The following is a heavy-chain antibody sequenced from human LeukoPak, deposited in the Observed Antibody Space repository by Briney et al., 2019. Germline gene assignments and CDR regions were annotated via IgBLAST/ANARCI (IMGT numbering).Heavy chain of an antibody. J-gene: IGHJ4*02. Sequence: PSETLSLTCTVSGGSISTYYWSWIRQPPGKGLEWIGYIYNSGSANYNPSLKSRVTISVDTSKNQFSLKLSSVTAADTAVFYCARVAYSGYDYRGYFDYWGQGTLVTVSS. CDR1: GGSISTYY. CDR2: IYNSGSA. CDR3: ARVAYSGYDYRGYFDY. D-gene: IGHD5-12*01. V-gene: IGHV4-59*12.